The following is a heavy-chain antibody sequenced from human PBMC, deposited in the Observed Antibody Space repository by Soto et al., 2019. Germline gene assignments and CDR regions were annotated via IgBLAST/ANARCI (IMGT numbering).Heavy chain of an antibody. V-gene: IGHV3-48*01. D-gene: IGHD3-16*02. CDR1: GFTFSSYS. CDR3: ARVYYDYIWGSYRYMTPFDY. Sequence: PGGSLRLSCAASGFTFSSYSMNWVRQAPGKGLEWVSYISSSSSTIYYADSVKGRFTISRDNAKNSLYLQMNSLRAEDTAVYYCARVYYDYIWGSYRYMTPFDYRAQRTPVTVSS. J-gene: IGHJ4*02. CDR2: ISSSSSTI.